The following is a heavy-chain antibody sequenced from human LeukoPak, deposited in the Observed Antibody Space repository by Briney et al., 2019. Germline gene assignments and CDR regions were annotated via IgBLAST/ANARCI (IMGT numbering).Heavy chain of an antibody. CDR2: ITPNSGGT. V-gene: IGHV1-2*02. J-gene: IGHJ4*01. CDR1: GYTFTCYC. CDR3: ARGQDSGDPNSVAY. Sequence: ASVKVSCKASGYTFTCYCMHWVRQAPGQGLEWMGWITPNSGGTNYAQKFQGRVTMTMDTSISTAYMELSRLRDDDTAVYYCARGQDSGDPNSVAYWGHGTPVTVSS. D-gene: IGHD4-17*01.